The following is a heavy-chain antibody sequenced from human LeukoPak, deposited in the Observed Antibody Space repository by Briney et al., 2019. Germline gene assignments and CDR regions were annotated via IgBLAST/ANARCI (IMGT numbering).Heavy chain of an antibody. CDR2: ISSSSSYI. CDR3: ARASTSCYDY. D-gene: IGHD2-2*01. J-gene: IGHJ4*02. CDR1: GFTFSSYS. V-gene: IGHV3-21*01. Sequence: PGGSLRLSCAASGFTFSSYSMNWVRQAPGKGLEWVSSISSSSSYIYYADSVKGRFTISSDNAKNSLYLQMNSLRAEDTAVYYCARASTSCYDYWGQGTLVTVSS.